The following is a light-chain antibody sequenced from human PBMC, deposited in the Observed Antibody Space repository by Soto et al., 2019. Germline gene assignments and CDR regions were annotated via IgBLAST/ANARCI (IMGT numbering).Light chain of an antibody. Sequence: QSALTQPASVSGSPGQSITISCTGTSSDIGGHKYVSWYQQHPDKAPKVLIFEVSNRPSGISNRFSGSKSGNTASLTISGLQAEDEADYYCSSYTRSTPSVVFGGGTKLTVL. CDR1: SSDIGGHKY. J-gene: IGLJ2*01. CDR3: SSYTRSTPSVV. V-gene: IGLV2-14*01. CDR2: EVS.